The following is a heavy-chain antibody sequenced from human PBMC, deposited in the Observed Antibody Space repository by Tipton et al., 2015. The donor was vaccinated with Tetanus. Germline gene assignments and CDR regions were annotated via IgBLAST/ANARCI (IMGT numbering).Heavy chain of an antibody. CDR3: ARPEASGRARGFDI. D-gene: IGHD3-10*01. CDR1: GGSISSTSYY. CDR2: MYNSGAT. J-gene: IGHJ3*02. V-gene: IGHV4-39*02. Sequence: TLSLTCTVSGGSISSTSYYWAWIRQPPGKGLEWIGTMYNSGATYYNPSHKGQVTISGDTSKNLFSLTSVTASDTAVYYCARPEASGRARGFDIWGQGTKVTVSP.